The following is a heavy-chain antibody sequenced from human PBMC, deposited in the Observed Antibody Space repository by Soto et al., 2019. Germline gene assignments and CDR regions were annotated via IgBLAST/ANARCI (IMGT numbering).Heavy chain of an antibody. CDR3: ATVPTYYYDPGY. J-gene: IGHJ4*02. V-gene: IGHV1-24*01. D-gene: IGHD3-22*01. CDR2: FDPEDGET. CDR1: GYTLTELS. Sequence: ASVKVSCKVSGYTLTELSMHWVRQAPGKGLEWMGGFDPEDGETIYAQKFQGRVTMTEDTSTDTAYMELSSLRSEDTAVYYCATVPTYYYDPGYWGQGTPVPVSS.